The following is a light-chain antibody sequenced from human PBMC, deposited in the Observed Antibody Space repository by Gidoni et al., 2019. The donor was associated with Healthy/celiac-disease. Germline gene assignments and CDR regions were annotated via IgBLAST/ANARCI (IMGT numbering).Light chain of an antibody. J-gene: IGKJ2*01. Sequence: DIQMTQSPSTLSASVGDRVTITCRASQSISSWLAWYQQKPGKAPKLLIYKASSLESWVPSRFSGSGSGTEFTLTISSLQPDDFATYYCQQYNSYSPTFXQXTKLEIK. CDR2: KAS. V-gene: IGKV1-5*03. CDR1: QSISSW. CDR3: QQYNSYSPT.